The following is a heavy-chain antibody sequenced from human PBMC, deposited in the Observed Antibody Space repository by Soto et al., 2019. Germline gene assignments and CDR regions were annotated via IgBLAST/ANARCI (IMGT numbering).Heavy chain of an antibody. J-gene: IGHJ4*02. CDR2: IWYDGSNK. V-gene: IGHV3-33*01. CDR3: AREGPSNFDY. Sequence: QVPLVASGGGVVQPGRSLRLSCAASGVTFSSYVMHWVRQAPGKGLEWVAVIWYDGSNKSYADSVKGRFTISRDNSKNTLYLQMNSLSSEDTAVYYGAREGPSNFDYWGQGTLVTVSS. CDR1: GVTFSSYV.